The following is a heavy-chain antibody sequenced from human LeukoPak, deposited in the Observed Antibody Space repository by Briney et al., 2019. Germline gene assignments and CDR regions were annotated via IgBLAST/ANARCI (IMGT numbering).Heavy chain of an antibody. J-gene: IGHJ4*02. CDR2: ISSSGDTR. V-gene: IGHV3-48*03. CDR1: GFMFSGYE. CDR3: ARDYSGWSLGY. D-gene: IGHD6-19*01. Sequence: GGSLRLSCSASGFMFSGYEMNWVRQAPGKGLEWFSYISSSGDTRFYADSVQGRFTISRDNAKNSLYLQMNSLRAEDTAIYYCARDYSGWSLGYWGQGTVVTVSS.